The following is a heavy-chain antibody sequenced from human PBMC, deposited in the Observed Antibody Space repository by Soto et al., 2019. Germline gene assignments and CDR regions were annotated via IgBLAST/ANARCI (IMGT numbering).Heavy chain of an antibody. Sequence: ASVKVSCKASGYTFSSQYMNWVRQAPGQGLEWMGIINPSGGSTSSAQKFQGRLTLTRDISTSTFYMELSSLRSEDKAVYYCARDGDCSGGSCSTNYWFDPWG. D-gene: IGHD2-15*01. V-gene: IGHV1-46*01. CDR3: ARDGDCSGGSCSTNYWFDP. J-gene: IGHJ5*02. CDR2: INPSGGST. CDR1: GYTFSSQY.